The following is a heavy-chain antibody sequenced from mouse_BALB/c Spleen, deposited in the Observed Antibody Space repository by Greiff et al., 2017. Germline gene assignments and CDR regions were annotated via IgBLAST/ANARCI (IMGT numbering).Heavy chain of an antibody. D-gene: IGHD2-4*01. Sequence: QVQLQQSGAELVRPGSSVKISCKASGYAFSSYWMNWVKQRPGQGLEWIGQIYPGDGDTNYNGKFKGKATLTADKSSSTAYMQLSSLTSEDSAVYFCARRGYDYDDYAMDYWGQGTSVTVSS. CDR3: ARRGYDYDDYAMDY. CDR1: GYAFSSYW. V-gene: IGHV1-80*01. J-gene: IGHJ4*01. CDR2: IYPGDGDT.